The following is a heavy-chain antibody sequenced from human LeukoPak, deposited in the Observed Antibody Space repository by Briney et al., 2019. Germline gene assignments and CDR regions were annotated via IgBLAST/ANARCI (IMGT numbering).Heavy chain of an antibody. CDR2: INSDGSST. V-gene: IGHV3-74*01. D-gene: IGHD2-15*01. Sequence: PGGSLRLSCAASGFTFSSYWMHWVRQAPGKGLVWVSRINSDGSSTSYADSVKGRFTISRDNAKNSLYLQMNILRAEDTAIYYCSRGGYCSGGTCYVGDHWGQGSLVIVSS. CDR3: SRGGYCSGGTCYVGDH. CDR1: GFTFSSYW. J-gene: IGHJ4*02.